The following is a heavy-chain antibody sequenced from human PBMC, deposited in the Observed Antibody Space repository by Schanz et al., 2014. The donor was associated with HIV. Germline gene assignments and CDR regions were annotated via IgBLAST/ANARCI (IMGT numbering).Heavy chain of an antibody. D-gene: IGHD3-22*01. CDR3: ARDRHYYDSKYLGKGNYYYYYGMDV. V-gene: IGHV3-30*03. CDR1: GFTVSNNH. CDR2: ISYDGRNK. J-gene: IGHJ6*02. Sequence: VQLLDSGGGLVQPGGSLRLSCVFSGFTVSNNHLSWVRQAPGKGLEWMGVISYDGRNKYYADSVKGRFTISRDNSKNTLSLQMKSLRAEDTAMYYCARDRHYYDSKYLGKGNYYYYYGMDVWGQGTTVTVSS.